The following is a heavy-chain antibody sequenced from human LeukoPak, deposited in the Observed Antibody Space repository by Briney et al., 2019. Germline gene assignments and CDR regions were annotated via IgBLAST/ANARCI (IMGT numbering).Heavy chain of an antibody. D-gene: IGHD3-10*01. CDR2: IKHDGNEM. J-gene: IGHJ3*02. V-gene: IGHV3-7*01. CDR1: GFTFSIYW. CDR3: ARDRGLFGPDAFDI. Sequence: GGSLRLSCTASGFTFSIYWMSWVRQAPGKGPEWVANIKHDGNEMYYVDSVKGRFSISRDNAKNSLYLQMNSLRAEDTAVYYCARDRGLFGPDAFDIWGQGTMVTVSS.